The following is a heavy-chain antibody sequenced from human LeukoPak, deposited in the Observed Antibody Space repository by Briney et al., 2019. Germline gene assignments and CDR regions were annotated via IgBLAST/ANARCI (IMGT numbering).Heavy chain of an antibody. V-gene: IGHV3-30*18. CDR2: ITHEGSGK. CDR1: GFSFSGYG. J-gene: IGHJ4*02. D-gene: IGHD3-10*01. Sequence: GRSLRLSCAASGFSFSGYGMHWVRQAPGKGLEWLAVITHEGSGKNYADSVKGRFTISKDNSKNTLYLEMNSLRVEDTAVYYCAKWNGSGTYKPDHWGQGTLVTVSS. CDR3: AKWNGSGTYKPDH.